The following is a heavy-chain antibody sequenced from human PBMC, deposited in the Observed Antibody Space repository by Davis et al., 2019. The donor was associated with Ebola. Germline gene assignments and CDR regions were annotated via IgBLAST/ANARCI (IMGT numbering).Heavy chain of an antibody. CDR1: VITFSSYA. CDR3: SRDLKQPPPSYYYGMDV. V-gene: IGHV3-23*01. CDR2: ISGSGGST. J-gene: IGHJ6*02. Sequence: GESLKISCTDSVITFSSYAMTWVRQAPGKGLEWVSAISGSGGSTYYADSVKGRFSISRDNSKKTLYLQMNSLRAEDTAVHYCSRDLKQPPPSYYYGMDVWGQGTTVTVSS.